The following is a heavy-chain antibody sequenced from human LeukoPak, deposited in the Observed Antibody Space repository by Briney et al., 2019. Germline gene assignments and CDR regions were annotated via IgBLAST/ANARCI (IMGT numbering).Heavy chain of an antibody. CDR1: GFTFSSYA. D-gene: IGHD6-13*01. Sequence: PGGSLRLSCAVSGFTFSSYAMSWVRQAPGKGLEWVSAISGSGGSTYYADSVKGRFTISRDNSKNTLYLQMNSLRAEDTAVYYCAKEGHSSSWYLVTSEYFQHWGQGTLVTVSS. CDR3: AKEGHSSSWYLVTSEYFQH. CDR2: ISGSGGST. J-gene: IGHJ1*01. V-gene: IGHV3-23*01.